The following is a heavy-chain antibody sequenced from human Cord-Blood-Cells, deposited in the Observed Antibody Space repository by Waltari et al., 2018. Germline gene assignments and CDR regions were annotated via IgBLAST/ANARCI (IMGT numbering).Heavy chain of an antibody. J-gene: IGHJ4*02. D-gene: IGHD2-21*02. CDR1: GGSISSRSYA. V-gene: IGHV4-39*07. Sequence: QLQLQESGPGLVQPSETLSPTCTVPGGSISSRSYALGWLRQPPGKGLEWIGSIYYSGSTYYNPSLKSRVTISVDTSKNQFSLKLSSVTAADTAVYYCARIVVVTAIDYWGQGTLVTVSS. CDR3: ARIVVVTAIDY. CDR2: IYYSGST.